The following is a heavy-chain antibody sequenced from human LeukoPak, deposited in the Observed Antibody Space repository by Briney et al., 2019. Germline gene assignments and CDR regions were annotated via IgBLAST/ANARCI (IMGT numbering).Heavy chain of an antibody. V-gene: IGHV4-4*07. D-gene: IGHD2-15*01. Sequence: SETLSLTCTVSGGSISSYYWSWIRQPAGKGLEWIGRIYSSGSTNYNPSLKSRVTMSVDTSKNQFSLKLSSVTAADTAVYYCASDNCSGGSCYFDYWGQGTLVTVSS. CDR1: GGSISSYY. J-gene: IGHJ4*02. CDR3: ASDNCSGGSCYFDY. CDR2: IYSSGST.